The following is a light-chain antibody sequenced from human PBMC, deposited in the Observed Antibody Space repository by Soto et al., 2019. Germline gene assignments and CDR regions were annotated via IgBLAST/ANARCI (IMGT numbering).Light chain of an antibody. Sequence: QSALTQPASVSGSPGQSVTISCSGSSSDVGAYNYVSWYQRHPGKAPKLMIYDVTNRPSGVSNRFSGSKSGNTASLTISGLQAEDEADYFCSSYTSCSTVVFGGGTKLTVL. J-gene: IGLJ3*02. V-gene: IGLV2-14*01. CDR2: DVT. CDR1: SSDVGAYNY. CDR3: SSYTSCSTVV.